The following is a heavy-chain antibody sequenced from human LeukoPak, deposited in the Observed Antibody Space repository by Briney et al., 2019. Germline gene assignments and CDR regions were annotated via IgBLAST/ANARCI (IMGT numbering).Heavy chain of an antibody. Sequence: PSETLSLTCAVSGYSISSGYYWGWIRQPPGKGLEWIGSIYHSGSTYYNPSLKSRVTISVDTSQNQFSLKLSSVTAADTAVYYCARPKWELSPDLFFDYWGQGTLVTVSS. V-gene: IGHV4-38-2*01. J-gene: IGHJ4*02. CDR1: GYSISSGYY. CDR3: ARPKWELSPDLFFDY. CDR2: IYHSGST. D-gene: IGHD1-26*01.